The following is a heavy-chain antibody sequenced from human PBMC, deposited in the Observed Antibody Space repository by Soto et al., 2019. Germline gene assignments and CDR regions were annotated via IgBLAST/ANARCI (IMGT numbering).Heavy chain of an antibody. D-gene: IGHD2-8*01. J-gene: IGHJ4*02. Sequence: EVQLVESGGGLVRPGGSLRLSCAVSGFTFRDYWMSWVRQAPGKGLEWVANIKQDGSDEYYVDSMKGRISISRDNAGNSLHLQMNSLRAEDTAVYFCARVDKILYSPNDFWGQGTLVTVSS. CDR1: GFTFRDYW. V-gene: IGHV3-7*03. CDR3: ARVDKILYSPNDF. CDR2: IKQDGSDE.